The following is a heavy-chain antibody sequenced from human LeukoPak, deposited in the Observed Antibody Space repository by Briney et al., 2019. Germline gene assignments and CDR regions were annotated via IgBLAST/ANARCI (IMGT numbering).Heavy chain of an antibody. V-gene: IGHV4-39*07. CDR3: AATSPPERFSGTPIDP. D-gene: IGHD1-26*01. J-gene: IGHJ5*02. CDR2: IYYSGTT. Sequence: SETLSLTCNVSRGSISFSTYYWGWIRQSPGKGLEWIGSIYYSGTTYYNPSLKSRVTISVDTSKNLFSLNLRSVTAADTAVYYCAATSPPERFSGTPIDPWGQGTLVIVSS. CDR1: RGSISFSTYY.